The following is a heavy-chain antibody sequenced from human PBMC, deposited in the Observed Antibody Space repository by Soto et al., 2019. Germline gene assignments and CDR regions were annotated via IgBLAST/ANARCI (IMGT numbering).Heavy chain of an antibody. Sequence: PSYSLSLTCAVSGASITTYYWRWIRQPPGKGLEWIGSISYSGITKYNPSLKSRVTISVDTSKNQFSLKLSSVTAADTAVSYCATDYSGSYYDYWRQGTLVTVSS. V-gene: IGHV4-59*07. CDR1: GASITTYY. D-gene: IGHD1-26*01. J-gene: IGHJ4*02. CDR3: ATDYSGSYYDY. CDR2: ISYSGIT.